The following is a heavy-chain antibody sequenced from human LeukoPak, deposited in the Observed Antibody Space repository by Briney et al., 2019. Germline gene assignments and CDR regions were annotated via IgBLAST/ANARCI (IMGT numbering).Heavy chain of an antibody. CDR3: ARVPYYYDSSGYLFDY. Sequence: PGGSLRLSCAAPGFTFSSYSMNWVRQAPGKGLEWVSSISSSSSYIYYADSVKGRFTISRDNAKNSLYLQMNSLRAEDTAVYYCARVPYYYDSSGYLFDYWGQGTLVTVSS. CDR1: GFTFSSYS. V-gene: IGHV3-21*01. J-gene: IGHJ4*02. CDR2: ISSSSSYI. D-gene: IGHD3-22*01.